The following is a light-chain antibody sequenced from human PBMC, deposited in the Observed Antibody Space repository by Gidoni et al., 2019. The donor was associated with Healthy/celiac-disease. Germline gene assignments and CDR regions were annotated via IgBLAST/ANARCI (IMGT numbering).Light chain of an antibody. V-gene: IGKV1-8*01. CDR1: QGIISY. Sequence: AIRMTQSPSSFSASTGDRVTITCRASQGIISYLAWYQQKPGKAPKILIYAASTLQSGVPSRFSGSGSGTDFTLTISCLQSEDFATYYWQQYYSYPPTFGGGTKVEIK. J-gene: IGKJ4*01. CDR2: AAS. CDR3: QQYYSYPPT.